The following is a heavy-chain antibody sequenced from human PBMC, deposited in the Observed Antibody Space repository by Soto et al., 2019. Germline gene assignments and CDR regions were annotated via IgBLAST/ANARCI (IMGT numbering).Heavy chain of an antibody. CDR3: ARLPQDYYYHGMDV. CDR1: GYSFSTFW. Sequence: EVQLVQSGAEVKKPGESLKISCKGYGYSFSTFWIGWVRQMPGKGLEWMGIIYPSDSDTRYSPSFQGQVTISADKSSRTAYLQWSSLKASDSAMYYCARLPQDYYYHGMDVWGQGTKVTVSS. V-gene: IGHV5-51*01. J-gene: IGHJ6*02. CDR2: IYPSDSDT.